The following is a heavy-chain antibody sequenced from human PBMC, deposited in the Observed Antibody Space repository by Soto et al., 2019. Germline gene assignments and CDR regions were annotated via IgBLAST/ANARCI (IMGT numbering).Heavy chain of an antibody. CDR2: IWYDGRNT. Sequence: GGSLRLSCAASGFNISSYGMHRVRKEPGKGLDWVAVIWYDGRNTYYSASVKGRFTISRDLSKNTLYLRMDSLRAEDTAVYYCSKGGYYGPGSRRFDLWGQGTLVTVSS. D-gene: IGHD3-10*01. CDR3: SKGGYYGPGSRRFDL. J-gene: IGHJ5*02. CDR1: GFNISSYG. V-gene: IGHV3-33*06.